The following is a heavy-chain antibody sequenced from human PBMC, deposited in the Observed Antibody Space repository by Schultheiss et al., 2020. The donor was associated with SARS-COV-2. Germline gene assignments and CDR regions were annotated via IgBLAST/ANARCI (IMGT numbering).Heavy chain of an antibody. CDR3: ARDGYDYGDYLPSLDYYGMDV. Sequence: GGSLRLSCAASGFTFSSYGMHWVRQAPGKGLEWVAVIWYDGSNKYYADSVKGRFTISRDNSKNTLYLQMNSLRAEDTAVYYCARDGYDYGDYLPSLDYYGMDVWGQGTTVTVSS. V-gene: IGHV3-33*01. CDR2: IWYDGSNK. CDR1: GFTFSSYG. D-gene: IGHD4-17*01. J-gene: IGHJ6*02.